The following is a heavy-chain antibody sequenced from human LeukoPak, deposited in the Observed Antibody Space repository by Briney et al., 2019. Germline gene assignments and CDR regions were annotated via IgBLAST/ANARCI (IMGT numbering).Heavy chain of an antibody. CDR1: GFTFSTYE. J-gene: IGHJ5*02. D-gene: IGHD2-21*02. V-gene: IGHV3-11*05. Sequence: GGSLRLSCAASGFTFSTYEMSWVRQAPGKGLEWVSYISSTSTYTNYADSVKGRFTISRDNAKNSLYLQMNSLRAEDTAVYYCARGGAGNCGGACYLNWFDPWGQGTLVTVSS. CDR3: ARGGAGNCGGACYLNWFDP. CDR2: ISSTSTYT.